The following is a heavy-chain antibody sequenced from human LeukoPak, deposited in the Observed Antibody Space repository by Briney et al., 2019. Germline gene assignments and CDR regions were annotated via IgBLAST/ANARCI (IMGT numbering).Heavy chain of an antibody. Sequence: GGSLRLSCAASGFALSAYWMNWVRQAPGKGLQWLINIKQDGTVQHYVDSVKGRFTISRDNAKNSLFLQMNSLRAEDTALYYCARDYTATGAMDVWGQGTTVTVS. CDR2: IKQDGTVQ. D-gene: IGHD2-21*02. J-gene: IGHJ6*02. V-gene: IGHV3-7*01. CDR3: ARDYTATGAMDV. CDR1: GFALSAYW.